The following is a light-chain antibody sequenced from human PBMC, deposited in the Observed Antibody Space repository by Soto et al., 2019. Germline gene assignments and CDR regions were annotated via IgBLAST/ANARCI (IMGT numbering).Light chain of an antibody. CDR2: GTS. CDR3: QQYVSWT. CDR1: QTISSNH. Sequence: EIVLTQSPGTLSVSPGERATLSCRASQTISSNHLAWYQQKPGQALSLLIYGTSSRATGIPDRFSGSGSGTDFTLTITRLEPEDSAIYYCQQYVSWTFGQGTKVEIK. V-gene: IGKV3-20*01. J-gene: IGKJ1*01.